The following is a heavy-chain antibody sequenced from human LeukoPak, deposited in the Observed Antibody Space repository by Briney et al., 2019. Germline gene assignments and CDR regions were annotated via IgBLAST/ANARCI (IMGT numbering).Heavy chain of an antibody. CDR1: GYTFTTYW. D-gene: IGHD2-21*01. V-gene: IGHV5-51*01. Sequence: GESLKISCKGSGYTFTTYWIGWVRQMPGKGLELMGIIYPGDSDTRYSPSFQGQVTISADKSISAAYLQWSSLKASDTAIYYCARSSSPISTRGYFDYWGQGTLITVSS. J-gene: IGHJ4*02. CDR2: IYPGDSDT. CDR3: ARSSSPISTRGYFDY.